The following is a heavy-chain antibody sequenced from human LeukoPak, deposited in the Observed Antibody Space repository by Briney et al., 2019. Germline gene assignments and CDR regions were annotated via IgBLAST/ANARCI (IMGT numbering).Heavy chain of an antibody. CDR3: ARSDPSMIVDAFDI. CDR2: ISSSGSTI. Sequence: PGGSLRLSCAASGFTLSDYYMSWIRQAPGKGLEWVSYISSSGSTIYYADSVKGRFTISRDNAKNSLYLQMNSLRAEDTAVYYCARSDPSMIVDAFDIWGQGTMVTVSS. V-gene: IGHV3-11*04. D-gene: IGHD3-22*01. J-gene: IGHJ3*02. CDR1: GFTLSDYY.